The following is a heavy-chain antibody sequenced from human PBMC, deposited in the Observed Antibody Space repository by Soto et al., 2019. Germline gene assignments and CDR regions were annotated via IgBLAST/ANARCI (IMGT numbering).Heavy chain of an antibody. CDR1: GGSISSGDYY. V-gene: IGHV4-30-4*01. CDR3: ARDAIWFGELLSRPYGMDV. CDR2: MFYTGTT. J-gene: IGHJ6*02. D-gene: IGHD3-10*01. Sequence: SETLSLTCSVSGGSISSGDYYWSWIRQPPGKGLEWIGYMFYTGTTYYNPSLKSRITISVDTYNNQFSLKLSSVTAADTAVYYCARDAIWFGELLSRPYGMDVWGQGTTVTVSS.